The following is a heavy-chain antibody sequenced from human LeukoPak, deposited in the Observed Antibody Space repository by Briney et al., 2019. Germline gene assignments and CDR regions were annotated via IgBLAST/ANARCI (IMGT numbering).Heavy chain of an antibody. V-gene: IGHV1-18*04. D-gene: IGHD2-21*01. CDR1: GYTFTGYY. CDR3: ARDRAYSRDAFDI. CDR2: ISAYNGNT. Sequence: ASVKVSCKASGYTFTGYYMHWVRQAPGQGLEWMGWISAYNGNTNYAQKLQGRVTMTTDTSTSTAYMELRSLRSDDTAVYYCARDRAYSRDAFDIWGQGTMVTVSS. J-gene: IGHJ3*02.